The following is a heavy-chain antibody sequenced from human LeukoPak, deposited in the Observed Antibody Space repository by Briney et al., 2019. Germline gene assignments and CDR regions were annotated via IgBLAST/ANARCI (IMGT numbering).Heavy chain of an antibody. CDR1: GFTFSSYG. D-gene: IGHD6-13*01. J-gene: IGHJ4*02. CDR2: IWYDGSNK. CDR3: ARQTSSRALDY. V-gene: IGHV3-33*01. Sequence: PGGSLRLSCAASGFTFSSYGMHWVRQAPGKGLEWVAVIWYDGSNKYNADSVKGRFTISRDNSKNTLYLQMNSLRAEDTAVYYCARQTSSRALDYWGQGTLVTVSS.